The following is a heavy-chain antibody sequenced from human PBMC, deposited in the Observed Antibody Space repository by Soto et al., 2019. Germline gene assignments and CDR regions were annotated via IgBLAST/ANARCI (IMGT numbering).Heavy chain of an antibody. CDR2: IKEDGSEK. J-gene: IGHJ6*02. Sequence: EVQLLESGGGLIQPGGSLRLSCAASGFTFSSYAMSWVRQAPGKGLEWVANIKEDGSEKYYVDSVKGRFTISRDNAKNSLYLQMNSLRGEDTAVYYCARDLGAPGRGSAVGYYYHYGMDVWGQGTTVTVSS. CDR3: ARDLGAPGRGSAVGYYYHYGMDV. V-gene: IGHV3-7*05. CDR1: GFTFSSYA. D-gene: IGHD2-2*01.